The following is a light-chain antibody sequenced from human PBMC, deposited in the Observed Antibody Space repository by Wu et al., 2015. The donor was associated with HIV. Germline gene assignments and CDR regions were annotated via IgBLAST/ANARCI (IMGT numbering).Light chain of an antibody. CDR1: RTVSSN. Sequence: EIVMTQSPATLSVSPGERATLSCRASRTVSSNLAWYQQKPGQAPRLLIYGASTRATGIPARFSGSGSGTEFTLTIAGLLSEDFAAYYCHHYDNWRVTFGQGTKVELK. CDR3: HHYDNWRVT. J-gene: IGKJ1*01. CDR2: GAS. V-gene: IGKV3-15*01.